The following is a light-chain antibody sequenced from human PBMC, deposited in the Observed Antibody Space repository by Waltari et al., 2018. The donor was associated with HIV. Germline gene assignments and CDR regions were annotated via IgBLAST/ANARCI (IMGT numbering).Light chain of an antibody. CDR2: DVT. Sequence: QSALTQPASVSGSPGQSITTSCTGTSTDLGRYDLVAWYQHHPGRAPILIIYDVTKWPSGVSHRFSGSKSGATASLTISGLQAEDEADYYCCSYAGITTWVFGGGTKVTVL. J-gene: IGLJ3*02. CDR3: CSYAGITTWV. CDR1: STDLGRYDL. V-gene: IGLV2-23*02.